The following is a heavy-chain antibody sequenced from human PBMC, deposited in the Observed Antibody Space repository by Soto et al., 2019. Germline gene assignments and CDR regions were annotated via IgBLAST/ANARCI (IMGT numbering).Heavy chain of an antibody. CDR1: GFSFSNYW. D-gene: IGHD4-17*01. CDR3: ASDYGQY. V-gene: IGHV3-7*01. Sequence: EVQLVESGGGLVQPGGSLRLSCAAAGFSFSNYWMTWVRQAPGKGLEWVANIKEDGSEMNYVDSVKGRFTISRDNAKNSLYLQMSRQRAEDTAVYYCASDYGQYWGQGTLVSVSA. CDR2: IKEDGSEM. J-gene: IGHJ4*02.